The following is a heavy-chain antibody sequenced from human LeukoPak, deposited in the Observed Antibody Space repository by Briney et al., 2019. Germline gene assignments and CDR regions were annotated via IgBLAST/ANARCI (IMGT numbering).Heavy chain of an antibody. CDR1: GGSFSGYY. J-gene: IGHJ4*02. CDR2: INHSGST. D-gene: IGHD5-12*01. Sequence: SETLSLTCAVYGGSFSGYYWRWIRQPPGKGLEWIGEINHSGSTNYNPSLKSRVTISVDTSKNQFSLKLSSVTAADTAVYYCARELPRQWLRFGTFDYWGQGTLVIVSS. CDR3: ARELPRQWLRFGTFDY. V-gene: IGHV4-34*01.